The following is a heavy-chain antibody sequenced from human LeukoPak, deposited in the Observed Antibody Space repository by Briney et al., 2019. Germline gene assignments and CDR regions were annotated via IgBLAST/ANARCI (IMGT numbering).Heavy chain of an antibody. D-gene: IGHD3-22*01. V-gene: IGHV4-39*07. CDR1: GGSISSSSYY. Sequence: SETLSLTCTVSGGSISSSSYYWGWIRQPPGKGLEWIGSIYYSGSTYYNPSLKSRVTISVDTSKNQFSLKVNSVTAAETAVYYCARDDYYDSSPRWGQGTLVTVSS. CDR3: ARDDYYDSSPR. J-gene: IGHJ4*02. CDR2: IYYSGST.